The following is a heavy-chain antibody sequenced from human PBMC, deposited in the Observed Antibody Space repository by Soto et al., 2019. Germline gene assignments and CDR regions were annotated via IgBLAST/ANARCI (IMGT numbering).Heavy chain of an antibody. J-gene: IGHJ5*02. CDR1: GGTISSYD. V-gene: IGHV4-59*08. CDR3: ARHVSSLHRFGIAARPGWFDP. CDR2: IYYSGST. Sequence: SETMCLTCTVSGGTISSYDWSWIRQPPGKGLEWIGYIYYSGSTNYNPSLKSRVTISVDTSKNQFSLKLSSVTAADTAVYYCARHVSSLHRFGIAARPGWFDPWGQGTLVTVSS. D-gene: IGHD6-13*01.